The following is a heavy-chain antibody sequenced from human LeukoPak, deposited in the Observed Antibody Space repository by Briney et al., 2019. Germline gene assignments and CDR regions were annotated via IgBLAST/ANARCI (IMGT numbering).Heavy chain of an antibody. CDR2: INRSGST. Sequence: SETLSLTCAIYGGSFSGYFWSWFRQPPGKGLEWIGEINRSGSTNYNSSLSLKSRVTISVDTSKNQFSLKLSSVTAADTAVYYCARILQYERVATIRVFDYWGQGTLVTVSS. J-gene: IGHJ4*02. D-gene: IGHD5-12*01. CDR1: GGSFSGYF. V-gene: IGHV4-34*01. CDR3: ARILQYERVATIRVFDY.